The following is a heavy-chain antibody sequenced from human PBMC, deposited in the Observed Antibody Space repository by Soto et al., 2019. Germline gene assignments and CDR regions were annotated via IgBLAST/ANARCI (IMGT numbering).Heavy chain of an antibody. Sequence: ASVKVSCKASGYTFTSYDINWVRQATGQGLEWIGWMNPNSGNTGYAQKFQGRVTMTRNTSISTAYMELSSLRSEDTAVYYCSRGLRYYDFWSCSRNIYYYMDVWGKGTTVTVSS. V-gene: IGHV1-8*01. CDR1: GYTFTSYD. J-gene: IGHJ6*03. CDR2: MNPNSGNT. D-gene: IGHD3-3*01. CDR3: SRGLRYYDFWSCSRNIYYYMDV.